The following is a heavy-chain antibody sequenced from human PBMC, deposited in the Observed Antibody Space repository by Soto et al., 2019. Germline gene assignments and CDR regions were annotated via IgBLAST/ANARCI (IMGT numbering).Heavy chain of an antibody. D-gene: IGHD6-13*01. CDR1: GGSFSGHY. V-gene: IGHV4-34*01. Sequence: SETLSLTCAVYGGSFSGHYCSWIRQPPGKGLEWIGEIIPSGSTNYNPSLKSRVTISVDTSKNQFSLKLSSVTAADTAVYYRARGTAGYSGSWYVSWGQGTLVTVSS. J-gene: IGHJ5*01. CDR3: ARGTAGYSGSWYVS. CDR2: IIPSGST.